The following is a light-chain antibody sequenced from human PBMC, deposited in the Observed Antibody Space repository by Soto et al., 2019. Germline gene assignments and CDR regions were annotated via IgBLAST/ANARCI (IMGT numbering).Light chain of an antibody. V-gene: IGKV1-5*01. J-gene: IGKJ3*01. CDR2: GAS. CDR1: QSISSW. CDR3: QQLFIYPPT. Sequence: DIQMPQSPSTLSASVGDRVTITCRASQSISSWLAWYQQKPGKAPKLLIYGASTLQSGVPSRFGGSGSGTDFTLTVSSLQPEDFATYYCQQLFIYPPTFGPGTKVDIK.